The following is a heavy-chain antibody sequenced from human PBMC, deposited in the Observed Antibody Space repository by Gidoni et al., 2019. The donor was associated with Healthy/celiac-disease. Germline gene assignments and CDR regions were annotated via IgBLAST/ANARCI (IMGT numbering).Heavy chain of an antibody. CDR1: GCTFRRDG. V-gene: IGHV3-30*03. D-gene: IGHD4-17*01. Sequence: QVQLVESGGGVVQPGRSLRLSCAAAGCTFRRDGMHWFRQAPGKGLEWVAVISYDGSNKYYADSVKGRFTISRYNSKNTLYLQMNSLRAEDTAVYYCATPVAGETVTTDYFDYWGQGTLVTVSS. J-gene: IGHJ4*02. CDR3: ATPVAGETVTTDYFDY. CDR2: ISYDGSNK.